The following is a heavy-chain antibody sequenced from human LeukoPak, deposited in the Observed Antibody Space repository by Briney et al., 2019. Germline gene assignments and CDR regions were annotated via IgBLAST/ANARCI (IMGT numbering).Heavy chain of an antibody. V-gene: IGHV4-4*07. CDR2: IYSSGST. Sequence: PSETLSLTCTVSGDSISSNYWSWIRQPAGKGLQWIGRIYSSGSTNYNPSLKSRVTMSVDTSKNQFSLRLSSVTAADTAVYYCARDLGFWSGPDYWGQGTLVTVSS. D-gene: IGHD3-3*01. J-gene: IGHJ4*02. CDR1: GDSISSNY. CDR3: ARDLGFWSGPDY.